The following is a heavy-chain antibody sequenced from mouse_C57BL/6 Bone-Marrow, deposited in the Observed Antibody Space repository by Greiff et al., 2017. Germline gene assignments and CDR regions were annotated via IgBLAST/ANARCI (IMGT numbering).Heavy chain of an antibody. J-gene: IGHJ1*03. D-gene: IGHD1-1*01. CDR1: GYTFTSYW. CDR2: IDPSDSET. V-gene: IGHV1-52*01. Sequence: VQLQQPGAELVRPGSSVKLSCKASGYTFTSYWMHWVKQRPIQGLEWIGNIDPSDSETHYNQKFKDKATLTVDKSSSTAYMQLSGLTSEDSAVYYCARGGSSRHWYFDVWGTGTTVTVSS. CDR3: ARGGSSRHWYFDV.